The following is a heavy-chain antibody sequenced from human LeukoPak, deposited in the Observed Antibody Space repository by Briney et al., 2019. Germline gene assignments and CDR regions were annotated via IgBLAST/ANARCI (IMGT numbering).Heavy chain of an antibody. CDR1: GFTFSSYS. D-gene: IGHD3-10*01. V-gene: IGHV3-21*01. J-gene: IGHJ6*03. Sequence: GGSLRLSCAASGFTFSSYSMNWVRQAPGRGLEWVASISSSSSYIYYADSMKGRFTISRDNAKNSLYLQMNSLTAEDTAVYFCVRDRFRMDVWGKGTTVIVSS. CDR3: VRDRFRMDV. CDR2: ISSSSSYI.